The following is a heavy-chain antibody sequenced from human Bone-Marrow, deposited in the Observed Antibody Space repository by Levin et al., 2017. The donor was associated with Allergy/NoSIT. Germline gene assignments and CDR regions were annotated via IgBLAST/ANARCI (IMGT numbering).Heavy chain of an antibody. J-gene: IGHJ6*03. CDR2: ISGSGGST. D-gene: IGHD3-3*01. Sequence: GGSLRLSCAASGFTFSSYAMSWVRQAPGKGLEWVSAISGSGGSTYYADSVKGRFTISRDNSKNTLYLQMNSLRAEDTAVYYCAKRYYDFWSGLLYYYYMDVWGKGTTVTVSS. CDR3: AKRYYDFWSGLLYYYYMDV. V-gene: IGHV3-23*01. CDR1: GFTFSSYA.